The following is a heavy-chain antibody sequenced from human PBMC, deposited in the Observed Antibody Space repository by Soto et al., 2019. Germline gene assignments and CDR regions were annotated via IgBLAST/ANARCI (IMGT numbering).Heavy chain of an antibody. D-gene: IGHD2-15*01. CDR1: GFTFSSYG. V-gene: IGHV3-30*18. CDR3: ANNRDPSIAHPDIFSY. J-gene: IGHJ1*01. CDR2: ISYDGSNK. Sequence: GGSLKLSCAASGFTFSSYGMHWVRQAPGKGLEWVAVISYDGSNKYYADSVKGRFTISRDNSKNTLYLQMNSLRAEDTAVYYCANNRDPSIAHPDIFSYSAQRTLVPVSS.